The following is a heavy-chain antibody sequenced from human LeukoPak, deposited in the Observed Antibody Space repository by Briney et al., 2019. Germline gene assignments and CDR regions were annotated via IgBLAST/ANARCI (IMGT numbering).Heavy chain of an antibody. J-gene: IGHJ4*02. D-gene: IGHD3-10*01. CDR3: ASRGVVRGVTIDY. V-gene: IGHV1-69*06. CDR1: GGTFSSYA. Sequence: SVKVSCKASGGTFSSYAISWVRQAPGQGLEWMGGIIPIFGTANYAQKFQGRVTITADKSTSPAYMELSSLRSEDTAVYYCASRGVVRGVTIDYWGQGTLVTVSS. CDR2: IIPIFGTA.